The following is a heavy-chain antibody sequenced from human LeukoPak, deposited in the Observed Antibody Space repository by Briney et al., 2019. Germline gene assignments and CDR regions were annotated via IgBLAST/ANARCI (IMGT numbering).Heavy chain of an antibody. Sequence: ASVKVSCKASGGTFSSYAINWVRQATGQGLEWMGWMNPNSGNTGYAQKFQGRVTMTRNTSISTAYMELSSLRSEDTAVYYCARAGVWGEKYFDYWGQGTLVTVSS. CDR2: MNPNSGNT. CDR3: ARAGVWGEKYFDY. V-gene: IGHV1-8*02. J-gene: IGHJ4*02. CDR1: GGTFSSYA. D-gene: IGHD3-16*01.